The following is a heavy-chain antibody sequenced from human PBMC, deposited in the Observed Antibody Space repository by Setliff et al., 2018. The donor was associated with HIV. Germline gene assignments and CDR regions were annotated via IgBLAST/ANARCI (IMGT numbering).Heavy chain of an antibody. D-gene: IGHD2-2*01. CDR3: ARESACSSTSCPKVLDY. J-gene: IGHJ4*02. CDR2: TIPMLGTA. CDR1: GGTFGIYG. Sequence: GASVKVSCKASGGTFGIYGISWVRQAPGQGLEWMGGTIPMLGTANYAQKFQGRVTITTDESTNTGYMELSSLRSEDTAVYYCARESACSSTSCPKVLDYWGQGTLVTVSS. V-gene: IGHV1-69*05.